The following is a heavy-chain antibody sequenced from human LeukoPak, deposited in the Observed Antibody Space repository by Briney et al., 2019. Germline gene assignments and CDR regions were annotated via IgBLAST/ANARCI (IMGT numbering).Heavy chain of an antibody. V-gene: IGHV1-69*05. D-gene: IGHD6-6*01. CDR3: ARGRSSSPNSLYYYYYMDV. CDR2: IIPIFGTA. Sequence: SVKVSCKASGGTFSSYAISWVRQAPGQGLEWMGRIIPIFGTANYAQKFQGRVTITTDESTSTAYMELSSLRSEDTAVYYCARGRSSSPNSLYYYYYMDVWGKGTTVTVSS. CDR1: GGTFSSYA. J-gene: IGHJ6*03.